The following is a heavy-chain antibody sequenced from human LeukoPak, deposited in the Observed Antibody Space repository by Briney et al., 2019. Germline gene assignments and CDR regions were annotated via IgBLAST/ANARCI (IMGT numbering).Heavy chain of an antibody. CDR1: GGTFSSYA. V-gene: IGHV1-69*04. CDR2: IIPILGIA. Sequence: SVKVSCKASGGTFSSYAISWVRHAPGQGLEWMGRIIPILGIANYAQKFQGRVTITADKSTSTAYMELSSLRSEDTAVYYCARLLYNYGMDVWGQGTTVTVSS. J-gene: IGHJ6*02. CDR3: ARLLYNYGMDV.